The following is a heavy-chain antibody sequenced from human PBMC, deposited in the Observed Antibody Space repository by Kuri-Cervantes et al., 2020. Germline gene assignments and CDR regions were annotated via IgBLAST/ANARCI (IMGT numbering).Heavy chain of an antibody. V-gene: IGHV3-13*01. CDR1: GFTFSSYD. CDR3: ARVHCSGGSCYGGYYYGMDV. CDR2: IGTAGDT. Sequence: GGSLRLSCAASGFTFSSYDMHWVRQATGKGLEWVSAIGTAGDTYYPGSVKGRFTISRENAKNSLYLQMNSLRAEDTAVYYCARVHCSGGSCYGGYYYGMDVWGQGTTVTVSS. D-gene: IGHD2-15*01. J-gene: IGHJ6*02.